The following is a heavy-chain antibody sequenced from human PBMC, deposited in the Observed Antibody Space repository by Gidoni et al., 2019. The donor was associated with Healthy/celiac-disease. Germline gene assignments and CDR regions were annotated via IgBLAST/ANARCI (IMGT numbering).Heavy chain of an antibody. D-gene: IGHD3-16*01. J-gene: IGHJ4*02. CDR3: AKGGRFVYYFDY. Sequence: EVQLLESGGGLVQPGGSLRLPCAASGFTFSSYAMSWVREAPGKGLEWVSAISGSGGSTYYADSVKGRFTISRDNSKNTLYLQMNSLRAEDTAVYYCAKGGRFVYYFDYWGQGTLVTVSS. CDR1: GFTFSSYA. V-gene: IGHV3-23*01. CDR2: ISGSGGST.